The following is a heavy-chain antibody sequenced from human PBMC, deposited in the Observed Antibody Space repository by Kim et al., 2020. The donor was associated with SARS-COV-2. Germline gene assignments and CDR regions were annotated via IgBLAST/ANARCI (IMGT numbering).Heavy chain of an antibody. Sequence: GGSLRLSCAASGFTFSDYYMSWIRQAPGKGLEWVSYISSSSSYTNYADSVKGRFTISRDNAKNSLYLQMNSLRAEDTAVYYCARVHSSSWERPEYFQHWGQGTLVTVSS. CDR1: GFTFSDYY. D-gene: IGHD6-13*01. J-gene: IGHJ1*01. V-gene: IGHV3-11*05. CDR3: ARVHSSSWERPEYFQH. CDR2: ISSSSSYT.